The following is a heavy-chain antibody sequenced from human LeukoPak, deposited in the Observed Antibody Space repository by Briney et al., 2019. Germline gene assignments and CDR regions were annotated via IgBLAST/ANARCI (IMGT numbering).Heavy chain of an antibody. V-gene: IGHV3-21*01. CDR2: ISSSSSYI. D-gene: IGHD3-22*01. CDR1: GFTFSSYS. CDR3: AREAPDTYYYDSSGYFDY. Sequence: GGSLRLSCAASGFTFSSYSMNWVRQAPGKGLEWVSSISSSSSYIYYADSVKGRFTISRDNAKNSLYMKMNSLRAEDTAVYYCAREAPDTYYYDSSGYFDYWGQGTLVTVSS. J-gene: IGHJ4*02.